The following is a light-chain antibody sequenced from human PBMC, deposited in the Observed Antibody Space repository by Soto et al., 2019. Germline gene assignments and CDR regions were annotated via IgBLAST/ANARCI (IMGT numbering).Light chain of an antibody. Sequence: QSVLTQPASVSGSPGQSITIACTGTSSDVGGYNYVSWYQQHPGKAPKLMIYEVSNRPSGVSNRFSGSKSGNTASLTISGLQAEDEADYYCSSYTSSSTYVFGTRTK. CDR1: SSDVGGYNY. J-gene: IGLJ1*01. V-gene: IGLV2-14*01. CDR3: SSYTSSSTYV. CDR2: EVS.